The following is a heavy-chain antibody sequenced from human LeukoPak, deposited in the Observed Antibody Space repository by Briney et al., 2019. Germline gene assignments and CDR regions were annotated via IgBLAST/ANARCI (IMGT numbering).Heavy chain of an antibody. D-gene: IGHD2-21*02. V-gene: IGHV3-7*01. Sequence: GGSLRLSCVVSGFTFNRCWMNWVRQAPGKGLEWVAHINPDGRDTYYVDSVKGRFTISRDNAQNSMYLQMNSLRVEDTAVYYYTRWGDTTAEYFQRWGQGSLVTVSS. CDR1: GFTFNRCW. J-gene: IGHJ1*01. CDR3: TRWGDTTAEYFQR. CDR2: INPDGRDT.